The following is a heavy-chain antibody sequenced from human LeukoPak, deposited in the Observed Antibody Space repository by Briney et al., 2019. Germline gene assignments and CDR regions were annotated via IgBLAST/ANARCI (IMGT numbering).Heavy chain of an antibody. CDR2: IRSYSSYI. V-gene: IGHV3-21*01. Sequence: PGGSLRLSCAASGFTFDTYNFNWVRQAPGKGLEWVTTIRSYSSYIHYGDSVKGRFTISRDDAERSVYLQMDNVRVEDTAVYFGARYSEVYYYVDVWGTGTTVTVSS. J-gene: IGHJ6*03. CDR1: GFTFDTYN. D-gene: IGHD2-21*01. CDR3: ARYSEVYYYVDV.